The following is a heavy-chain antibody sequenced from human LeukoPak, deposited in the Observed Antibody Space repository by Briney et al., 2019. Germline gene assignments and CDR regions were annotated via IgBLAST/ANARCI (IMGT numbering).Heavy chain of an antibody. CDR2: IWYDGSNK. CDR1: GFTFSSYG. V-gene: IGHV3-33*06. J-gene: IGHJ4*02. D-gene: IGHD3-22*01. Sequence: GWSLRLSCAASGFTFSSYGMHWVRQAPGKGLEWVAVIWYDGSNKYYADSVKGRFTISRDNSKNTLYLQMNSLRAEDTAVYYCAKGGYYDSSGLADYWGQGTLVTVSS. CDR3: AKGGYYDSSGLADY.